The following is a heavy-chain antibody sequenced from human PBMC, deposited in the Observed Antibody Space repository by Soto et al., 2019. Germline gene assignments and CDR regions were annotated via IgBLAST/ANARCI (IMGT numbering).Heavy chain of an antibody. Sequence: QVQLVQSGAEVKKPGSSVKVSCKASGGTFSSYAISWVRQAPGQGLEWLGGLIPIFGTANYAQKFQGRVTITADESTSTAYMELSRLRSEDTAVYYCASARYCSSTSCLYFDYWGQGTLVTVSS. CDR3: ASARYCSSTSCLYFDY. J-gene: IGHJ4*02. V-gene: IGHV1-69*01. CDR2: LIPIFGTA. CDR1: GGTFSSYA. D-gene: IGHD2-2*01.